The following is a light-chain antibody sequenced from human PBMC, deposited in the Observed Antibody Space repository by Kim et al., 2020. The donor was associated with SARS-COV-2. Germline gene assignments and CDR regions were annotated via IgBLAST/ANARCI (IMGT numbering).Light chain of an antibody. Sequence: QSVLTQPASLSGSPGQSITISCTGTSSDVGGYNYVSWYQQNPDKAPKVMIYDVTRRPSGVSNRFSGSKSGNTASLTISGLQPEDEADYYCSSYTSSNTYVFGTGTKVTVL. CDR2: DVT. CDR3: SSYTSSNTYV. V-gene: IGLV2-14*03. J-gene: IGLJ1*01. CDR1: SSDVGGYNY.